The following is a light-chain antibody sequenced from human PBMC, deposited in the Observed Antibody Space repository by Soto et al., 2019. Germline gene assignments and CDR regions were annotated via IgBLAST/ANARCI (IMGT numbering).Light chain of an antibody. CDR3: QQYNDYSQAWT. Sequence: DIQMTQSPSTLSASVGDRVTITCRANESISTWLAWYQQKPGKAPNLLIYKASSLESGVPSRFSGSGFGTEFTLTISSLQPDDFATYYCQQYNDYSQAWTFGQGTKVEVK. V-gene: IGKV1-5*03. CDR2: KAS. J-gene: IGKJ1*01. CDR1: ESISTW.